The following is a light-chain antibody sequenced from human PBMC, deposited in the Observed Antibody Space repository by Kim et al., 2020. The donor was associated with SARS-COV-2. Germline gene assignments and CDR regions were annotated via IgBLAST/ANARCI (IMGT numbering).Light chain of an antibody. J-gene: IGLJ2*01. CDR3: QAWDGTTVI. CDR1: KLGDKY. V-gene: IGLV3-1*01. Sequence: SYELTQPPSVSVSPGQTASISCSGDKLGDKYACWYQQRPGQSPVLVIYEDTRRPSGIPERFSASTSGNTATLTISGTQAMDEADYYCQAWDGTTVIFGGGTQLTVL. CDR2: EDT.